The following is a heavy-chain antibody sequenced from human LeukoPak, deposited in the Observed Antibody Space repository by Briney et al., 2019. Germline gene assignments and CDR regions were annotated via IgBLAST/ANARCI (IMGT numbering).Heavy chain of an antibody. CDR2: IKERAKT. Sequence: PSETLSLTCAVYGWSLSGYYWSWIRQPPGKGLEWIGEIKERAKTNYNPSLKSRVTISIDTSKNQFSLKLSSVTSADTAVYYCAREGLRNVHNPLGYWGQGTLVTVSS. CDR3: AREGLRNVHNPLGY. V-gene: IGHV4-34*01. D-gene: IGHD5-24*01. CDR1: GWSLSGYY. J-gene: IGHJ4*02.